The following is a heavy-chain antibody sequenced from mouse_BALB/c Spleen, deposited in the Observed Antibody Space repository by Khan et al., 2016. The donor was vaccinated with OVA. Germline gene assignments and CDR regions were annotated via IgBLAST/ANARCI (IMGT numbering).Heavy chain of an antibody. D-gene: IGHD1-1*01. CDR1: GYTFTNYW. CDR3: VNHGSSSAWFTY. Sequence: QVQLQQSGAELAKPGASVKMSCKASGYTFTNYWMHWVKQRPGQGLEWIGYVNPSTGYTEHNQKFKDKATLTADKSSSTAYMQLSSLTSEDSAVYYCVNHGSSSAWFTYWGQGTLVTVSA. CDR2: VNPSTGYT. J-gene: IGHJ3*01. V-gene: IGHV1-7*01.